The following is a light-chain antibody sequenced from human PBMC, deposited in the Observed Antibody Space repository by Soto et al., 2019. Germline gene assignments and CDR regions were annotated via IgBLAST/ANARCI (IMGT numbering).Light chain of an antibody. V-gene: IGKV1-5*03. J-gene: IGKJ4*01. CDR3: QQYNTYPLT. CDR2: KAS. Sequence: DIQMTQSPSTLSASVGYSFTITCRARQSISPWLAWYQQKPGKAPTLLIYKASSLEGGVPSRFSGSGSGTDFNITISSLQPDDFAAYYCQQYNTYPLTFGGGTTVDIK. CDR1: QSISPW.